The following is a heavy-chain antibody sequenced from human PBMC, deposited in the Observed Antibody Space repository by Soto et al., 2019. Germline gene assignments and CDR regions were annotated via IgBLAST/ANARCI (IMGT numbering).Heavy chain of an antibody. CDR3: ARSQGSSTSLEIYYYYYYGMDV. CDR1: GGTFSSYA. D-gene: IGHD2-2*01. V-gene: IGHV1-69*01. J-gene: IGHJ6*02. CDR2: IIPISGTA. Sequence: QVQLVQSGAEVKKPGSSVKVSCKASGGTFSSYAISWVRQAPGQGLEWMGGIIPISGTANYAQKFQGRVTITGDEPASTAYMELSSLRSEATAVYYYARSQGSSTSLEIYYYYYYGMDVWGQGTTVTVSS.